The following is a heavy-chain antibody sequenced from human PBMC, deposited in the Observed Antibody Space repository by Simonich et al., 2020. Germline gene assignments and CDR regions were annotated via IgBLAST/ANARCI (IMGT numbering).Heavy chain of an antibody. Sequence: QVQLVQSGAEVKKPGASVKVSCKASGYTSPGYYMHWVRQAPGQGLGWRVMIHPNSGGTNYAQKFQGRVTRTRDTSISTADMELSRLRSDDTAVYYCARDTFLGYCSSTSCYDAFDIWGQGTMVTVSS. V-gene: IGHV1-2*01. CDR3: ARDTFLGYCSSTSCYDAFDI. J-gene: IGHJ3*02. CDR2: IHPNSGGT. D-gene: IGHD2-2*01. CDR1: GYTSPGYY.